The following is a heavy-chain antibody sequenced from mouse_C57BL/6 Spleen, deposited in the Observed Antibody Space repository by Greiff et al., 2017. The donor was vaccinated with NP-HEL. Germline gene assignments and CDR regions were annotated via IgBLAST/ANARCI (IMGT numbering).Heavy chain of an antibody. CDR2: ISSGSSTI. CDR3: ARRYYGSSYSWFAY. V-gene: IGHV5-17*01. J-gene: IGHJ3*01. D-gene: IGHD1-1*01. Sequence: EVKLVESGGGLVKPGGSLKLSCAASGFTFSDYGMHWVRQAPEKGLEWVAYISSGSSTIYYADTVKGRFTISRDNAKNTLFLQMTSLRSEDTAMYYCARRYYGSSYSWFAYWGQGTLVTVSA. CDR1: GFTFSDYG.